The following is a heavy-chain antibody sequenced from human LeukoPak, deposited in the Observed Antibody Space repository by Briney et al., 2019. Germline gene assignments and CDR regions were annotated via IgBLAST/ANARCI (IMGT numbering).Heavy chain of an antibody. CDR2: IYSGGST. CDR3: ARGSRSGSYPY. D-gene: IGHD3-10*01. Sequence: PGGSLRLSCAAPGFTVSSNYMSWVRQAPGKGLEWVSVIYSGGSTYYADSVKGRFTISRHNSKNTLYLQMNSLRAEDTAVYYCARGSRSGSYPYWGQGTLVTVSS. CDR1: GFTVSSNY. V-gene: IGHV3-53*04. J-gene: IGHJ4*02.